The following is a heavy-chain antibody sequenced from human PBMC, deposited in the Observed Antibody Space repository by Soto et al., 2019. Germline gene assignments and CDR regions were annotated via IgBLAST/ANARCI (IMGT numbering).Heavy chain of an antibody. CDR3: ARDRNDFWSGYYGDLDY. J-gene: IGHJ4*02. CDR1: GYTFTSYY. CDR2: INPSGGRT. Sequence: ASVKVSCKASGYTFTSYYMHWVRQAPGQGLEWMGIINPSGGRTSYAQKFQGRVTMTRDTSTSTAYMEMSSLRSEDTAVYYCARDRNDFWSGYYGDLDYWGQGTLVTVSS. V-gene: IGHV1-46*01. D-gene: IGHD3-3*01.